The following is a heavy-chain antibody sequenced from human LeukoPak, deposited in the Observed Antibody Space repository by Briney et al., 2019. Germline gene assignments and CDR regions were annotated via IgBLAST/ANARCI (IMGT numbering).Heavy chain of an antibody. J-gene: IGHJ3*02. CDR1: GGTFSSYA. D-gene: IGHD6-6*01. CDR2: IIPIFGTA. V-gene: IGHV1-69*05. Sequence: GASVKVSCKASGGTFSSYAISWVRQAPGQGLEWMGGIIPIFGTANYAQKFQGRVTITTDEATSTAYMELSSLRSEDTAVYYCARENSIEARLGAFDIWGQGTVVTVSS. CDR3: ARENSIEARLGAFDI.